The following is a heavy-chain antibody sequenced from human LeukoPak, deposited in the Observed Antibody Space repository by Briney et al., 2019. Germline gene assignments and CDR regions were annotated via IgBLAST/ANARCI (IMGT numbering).Heavy chain of an antibody. Sequence: GGSLRLSCAASGFTFSSYNMNWVRQGPGKGLEWVSYISSGGTTLYYADSVKGRFTISRDNVKNSLYLQMNSLSAEDTGVYYCARVKGSGWYEVDYWGQGTLVTVSS. CDR2: ISSGGTTL. J-gene: IGHJ4*02. D-gene: IGHD6-19*01. V-gene: IGHV3-48*04. CDR1: GFTFSSYN. CDR3: ARVKGSGWYEVDY.